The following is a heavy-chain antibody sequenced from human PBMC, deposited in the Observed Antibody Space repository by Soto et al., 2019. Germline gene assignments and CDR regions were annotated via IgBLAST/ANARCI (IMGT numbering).Heavy chain of an antibody. D-gene: IGHD6-13*01. CDR2: ITWNGGTI. CDR3: AKGGSAALIAPSGRDNWFDP. J-gene: IGHJ5*02. CDR1: GFAFDDYV. V-gene: IGHV3-9*01. Sequence: PGGSLRLSCAASGFAFDDYVMHWVRQPPGRGLAWVSGITWNGGTIRYVDSVKGRFTISRDNAENSLYLQMNSLRPEDTAVYYCAKGGSAALIAPSGRDNWFDPWGQGTQVTVSS.